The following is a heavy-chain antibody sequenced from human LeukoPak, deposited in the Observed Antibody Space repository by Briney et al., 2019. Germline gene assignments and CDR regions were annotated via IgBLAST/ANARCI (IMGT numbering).Heavy chain of an antibody. J-gene: IGHJ4*02. V-gene: IGHV3-21*01. D-gene: IGHD1/OR15-1a*01. Sequence: GGSLRLSCAVSGFTFDDYAMNWVRQAPGKGLEWVSSISSSSSYIYYADSVKGRFTISRDNAKNSLYLQMNSLRAEDTTVYYCARGQTINWGQGTLVTVSS. CDR2: ISSSSSYI. CDR1: GFTFDDYA. CDR3: ARGQTIN.